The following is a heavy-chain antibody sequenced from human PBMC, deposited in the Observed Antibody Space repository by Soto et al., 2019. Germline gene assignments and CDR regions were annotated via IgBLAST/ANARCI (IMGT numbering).Heavy chain of an antibody. CDR1: GYTFTNYA. CDR2: INTASGST. Sequence: ASVKVSCKASGYTFTNYAIHWVRQAPGQRPEWMGWINTASGSTKYSEKFQGRVTITRDTSASTAYMELSSLGFEETAVYYCARDKLPRVPLIGYYDYWGQGTLVTVSS. V-gene: IGHV1-3*04. J-gene: IGHJ4*02. CDR3: ARDKLPRVPLIGYYDY. D-gene: IGHD1-1*01.